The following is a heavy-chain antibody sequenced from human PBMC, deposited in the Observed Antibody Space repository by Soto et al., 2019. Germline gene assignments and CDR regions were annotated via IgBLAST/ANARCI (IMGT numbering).Heavy chain of an antibody. CDR3: AKTAGYSSGWYDY. V-gene: IGHV4-31*03. D-gene: IGHD6-19*01. Sequence: SETLSLTCTVSGASIRSGDCYWSWLRQHPGKGLEWIGYIYYSGNTYYNPSLKSRVTISVDTSKNQFSLKLSSVTAADTAVYYCAKTAGYSSGWYDYWGRGILVTVS. CDR1: GASIRSGDCY. J-gene: IGHJ4*02. CDR2: IYYSGNT.